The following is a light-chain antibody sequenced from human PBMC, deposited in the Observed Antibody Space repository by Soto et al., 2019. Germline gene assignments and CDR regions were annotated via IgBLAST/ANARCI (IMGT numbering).Light chain of an antibody. Sequence: QSVLTQPPSVSGAPGQRVNISCTGSSSNIGAGYDVHWYQQLPGTAPKLLIYNNNNRPSVVPDRFSGSKSGTSASLAITGLQAEDEADYYCQSYDSSLSGYVFGTGTKVTVL. CDR3: QSYDSSLSGYV. CDR1: SSNIGAGYD. J-gene: IGLJ1*01. V-gene: IGLV1-40*01. CDR2: NNN.